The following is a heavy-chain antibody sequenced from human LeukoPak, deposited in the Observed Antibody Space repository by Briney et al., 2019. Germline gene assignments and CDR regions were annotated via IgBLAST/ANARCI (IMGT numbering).Heavy chain of an antibody. Sequence: GGSLRLSCAASGFTFSSYGMHWVRQAPGKGLEWVAFIRYDGSNKYYADSVKGRFTISRDNSKNTLYLQMNSLRAEDTAVYYCAITDSGWYYFDYWGQGTLVTVSS. CDR2: IRYDGSNK. J-gene: IGHJ4*02. D-gene: IGHD6-19*01. CDR1: GFTFSSYG. V-gene: IGHV3-30*02. CDR3: AITDSGWYYFDY.